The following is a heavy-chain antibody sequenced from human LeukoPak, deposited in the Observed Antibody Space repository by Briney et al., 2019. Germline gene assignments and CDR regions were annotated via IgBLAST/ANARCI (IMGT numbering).Heavy chain of an antibody. V-gene: IGHV4-39*07. CDR1: GGSISSSSYY. D-gene: IGHD2-15*01. Sequence: PSETLSLTCTVSGGSISSSSYYWGWIRQSPGRGLEWIGTIYYSGTTYYNPSLKSRASISVDTSKNQFSLKLTSVTAADTAVYFCARLVGYYSRGSCYHFDYWGQGSLVTVSS. CDR3: ARLVGYYSRGSCYHFDY. J-gene: IGHJ4*02. CDR2: IYYSGTT.